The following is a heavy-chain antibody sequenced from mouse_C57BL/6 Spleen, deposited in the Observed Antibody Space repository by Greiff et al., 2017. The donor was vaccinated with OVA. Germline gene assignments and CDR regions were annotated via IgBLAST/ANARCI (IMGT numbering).Heavy chain of an antibody. Sequence: QVQLQQSGAELVRPGASVKLSCKASGYTFTDYYINWVKQRPGQGLEWIARIYPGSGNTYYNEKFKGKATLTAEKSSSTAYMQLSSLTSEDSAVYFCARGLGLFDYWGQGTTLTVSS. CDR1: GYTFTDYY. CDR2: IYPGSGNT. V-gene: IGHV1-76*01. J-gene: IGHJ2*01. CDR3: ARGLGLFDY.